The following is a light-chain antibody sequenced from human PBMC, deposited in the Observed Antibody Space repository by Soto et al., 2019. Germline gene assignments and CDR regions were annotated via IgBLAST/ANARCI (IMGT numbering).Light chain of an antibody. V-gene: IGLV4-69*01. Sequence: QLVLTQSPSASASLGASVKLTCTLSSGHSSYAIAWHQQQPEKGPRYLMKLNSDGSHSKGDGIPDRFSGSSSGAERYLTISRLQSEDEADYYCQTGGTDIVVFGGGTKLTVL. CDR2: LNSDGSH. CDR1: SGHSSYA. CDR3: QTGGTDIVV. J-gene: IGLJ2*01.